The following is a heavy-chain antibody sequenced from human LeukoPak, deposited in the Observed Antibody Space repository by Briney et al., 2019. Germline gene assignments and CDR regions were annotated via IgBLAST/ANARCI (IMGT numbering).Heavy chain of an antibody. CDR2: IYHSGST. J-gene: IGHJ4*02. V-gene: IGHV4-38-2*02. CDR3: TRGAGCLIDY. D-gene: IGHD3-16*01. CDR1: GYSISSGCY. Sequence: PSETLSLTCTVSGYSISSGCYWGWIRQPPGKGLEWIGSIYHSGSTYYNPSLKSRVTISADTSKNQFSLKLNSLTTADTAVYYCTRGAGCLIDYWGQGILVTVSS.